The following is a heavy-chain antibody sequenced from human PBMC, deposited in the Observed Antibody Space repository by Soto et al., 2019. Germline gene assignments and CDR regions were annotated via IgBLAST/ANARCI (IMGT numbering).Heavy chain of an antibody. V-gene: IGHV4-39*01. CDR3: ARYCSGGCYYSGFDP. CDR2: IYYSGST. CDR1: GGSISSSNYY. Sequence: QLQLQESGPGLVKPSETLSLTCTVSGGSISSSNYYWNWIRPPPGKGLEWIGNIYYSGSTYYNPSLKSRVTISVDTSKNQFSLRLSSVTAADTAVYYCARYCSGGCYYSGFDPWGQGTLVTVSS. D-gene: IGHD2-15*01. J-gene: IGHJ5*02.